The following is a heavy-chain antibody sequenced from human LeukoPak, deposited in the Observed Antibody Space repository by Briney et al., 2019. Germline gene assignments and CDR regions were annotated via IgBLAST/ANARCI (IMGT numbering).Heavy chain of an antibody. CDR3: ARDPSMIVVVEQHFDY. V-gene: IGHV1-18*01. D-gene: IGHD3-22*01. Sequence: ASVKVSCKASGYTFTSYGISWVRQAPGQGLEWMGWISAYNGNTNYAQKLQGRVTMTTDTSTSTAYMELRSLRSDDTAVYYCARDPSMIVVVEQHFDYWGQGTLVTVSS. CDR2: ISAYNGNT. CDR1: GYTFTSYG. J-gene: IGHJ4*02.